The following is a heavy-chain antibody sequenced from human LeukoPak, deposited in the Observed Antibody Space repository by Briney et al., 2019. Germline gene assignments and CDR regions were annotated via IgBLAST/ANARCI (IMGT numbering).Heavy chain of an antibody. J-gene: IGHJ4*02. Sequence: GGSLRLTCAASGFTFSTFWMSWVRQAPGKGLEWVANIKVDGSEKYYVDSMKGRFTVSRDNAKNSLYLQMDSLRAEDTAVYYCARGGTFVSDYWGQGTLVTVSS. D-gene: IGHD1-1*01. V-gene: IGHV3-7*01. CDR2: IKVDGSEK. CDR3: ARGGTFVSDY. CDR1: GFTFSTFW.